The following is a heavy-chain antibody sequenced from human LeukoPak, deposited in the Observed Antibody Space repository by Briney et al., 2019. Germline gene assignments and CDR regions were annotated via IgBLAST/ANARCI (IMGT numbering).Heavy chain of an antibody. CDR1: GFTFSSYA. Sequence: PGGSLRLSFAASGFTFSSYAMHWVRQDPGKGVEYVSSITYSGGSTSYANSMNGSFTIYRDNTKNMVYIQIGSLRAEDMAVYYCAREGGYGVANDYWGQGTLVTVSS. D-gene: IGHD4/OR15-4a*01. V-gene: IGHV3-64*01. CDR2: ITYSGGST. J-gene: IGHJ4*02. CDR3: AREGGYGVANDY.